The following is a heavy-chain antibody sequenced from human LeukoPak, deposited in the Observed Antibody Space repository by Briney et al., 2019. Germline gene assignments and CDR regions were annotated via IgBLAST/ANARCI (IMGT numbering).Heavy chain of an antibody. CDR3: AKESYYDSSGYYDY. J-gene: IGHJ4*02. V-gene: IGHV3-23*01. Sequence: PGGSLRLSCAASGFTFSNYPMNWVRQAPGKGLEWISTISVSDTTHYTDSVKGRFTISRDNSKSTLYLHMNSLRVEDTAVYYRAKESYYDSSGYYDYWGQGSLVTVSS. CDR2: ISVSDTT. D-gene: IGHD3-22*01. CDR1: GFTFSNYP.